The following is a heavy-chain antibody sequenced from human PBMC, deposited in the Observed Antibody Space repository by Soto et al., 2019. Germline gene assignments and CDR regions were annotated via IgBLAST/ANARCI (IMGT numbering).Heavy chain of an antibody. CDR1: GFTFSSYD. Sequence: GGSLRLSCAASGFTFSSYDMHWVRQATGKGLEWVSAIGTAGDTYYPGSVKGRFTISRENAKNSLYLQMNSLRAEDTAVYYCARNPGRYFPRGGYYYYGMDVWGQGTTVTVSS. V-gene: IGHV3-13*01. J-gene: IGHJ6*02. CDR3: ARNPGRYFPRGGYYYYGMDV. CDR2: IGTAGDT. D-gene: IGHD3-9*01.